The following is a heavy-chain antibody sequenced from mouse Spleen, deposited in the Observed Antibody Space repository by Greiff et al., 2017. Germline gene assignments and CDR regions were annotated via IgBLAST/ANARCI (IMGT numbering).Heavy chain of an antibody. CDR3: ARVTTVVAPHWYFDV. Sequence: QVQLQQPGAELVRPGSSVKLSCKASGYTFTSYWMHWVKQRPIQGLEWIGNIDPSDSETHYNQKFKDEATLTVDKSSSTAYMQLSSLTSEDSAVYYCARVTTVVAPHWYFDVWGTGTTVTVSS. V-gene: IGHV1-52*01. J-gene: IGHJ1*03. CDR1: GYTFTSYW. CDR2: IDPSDSET. D-gene: IGHD1-1*01.